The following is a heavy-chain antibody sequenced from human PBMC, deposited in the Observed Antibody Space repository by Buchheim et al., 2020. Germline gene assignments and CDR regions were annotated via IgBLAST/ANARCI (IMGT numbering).Heavy chain of an antibody. CDR3: ASFSVSSAQVYYGMDV. CDR2: IYSVGST. J-gene: IGHJ6*02. Sequence: EVQLVESGGGLVQPGGSLRLSCAASGFTVSSNYISWVRQAPGKGLEWVSVIYSVGSTYYAASVKGRFTISRANSKNTLYFQMNSLRAEDTAVYYCASFSVSSAQVYYGMDVWGQGTT. V-gene: IGHV3-66*02. CDR1: GFTVSSNY. D-gene: IGHD3-3*01.